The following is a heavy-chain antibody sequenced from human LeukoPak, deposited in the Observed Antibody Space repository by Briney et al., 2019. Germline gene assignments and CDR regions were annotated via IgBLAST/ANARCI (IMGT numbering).Heavy chain of an antibody. Sequence: ATVKVSCKASGYTFTSYDINWVRQAPGQGLEWMGWINPNSGGTNYAQKFQGRVTMTTDTSTSTAYMELRSLRSDDTAVYYCARETLGGWFDPWGQGTLVTVSS. CDR2: INPNSGGT. J-gene: IGHJ5*02. V-gene: IGHV1-18*01. CDR1: GYTFTSYD. CDR3: ARETLGGWFDP.